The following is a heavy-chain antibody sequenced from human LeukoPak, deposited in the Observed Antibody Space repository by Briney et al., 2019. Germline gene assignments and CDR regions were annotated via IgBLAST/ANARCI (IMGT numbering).Heavy chain of an antibody. J-gene: IGHJ4*02. CDR2: ISYDGSNK. CDR1: GFTFSSYA. D-gene: IGHD6-13*01. V-gene: IGHV3-30-3*01. Sequence: PGGSLRLSCAASGFTFSSYAMHWVRQAPGKGLEWVGVISYDGSNKYYADSVKGRFTISRDNSKNTLYLQMNSLRAEDTAVYYCARDPVAAAGRGGYFDYWGQGTLVTVSS. CDR3: ARDPVAAAGRGGYFDY.